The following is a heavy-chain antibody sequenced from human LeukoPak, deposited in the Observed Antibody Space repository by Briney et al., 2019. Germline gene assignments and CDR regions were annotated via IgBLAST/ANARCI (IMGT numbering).Heavy chain of an antibody. D-gene: IGHD5-18*01. J-gene: IGHJ4*02. V-gene: IGHV3-30*18. CDR2: ISYDGSNK. CDR1: GFTFSSYG. Sequence: GGSLRLSCAASGFTFSSYGMHWVRQAPGKGLEWVAVISYDGSNKYYADSVKGRFTISRDNSKNTLYLQMNSLRAEDTAVYYCAKEESYGYCRHFDYWGQGTLVTVSS. CDR3: AKEESYGYCRHFDY.